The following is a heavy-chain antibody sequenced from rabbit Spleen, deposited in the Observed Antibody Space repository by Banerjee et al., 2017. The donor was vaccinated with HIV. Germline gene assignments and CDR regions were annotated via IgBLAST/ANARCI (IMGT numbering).Heavy chain of an antibody. CDR2: IGAGSSGST. J-gene: IGHJ6*01. CDR3: ARFYAGYGDFGYAAM. CDR1: GFSFSAGYY. Sequence: QSLEESGGGLVQPEGSLALTCKASGFSFSAGYYMCWVRQAPGKGLEWIACIGAGSSGSTYYASWAKGRFTISKTSSTTVTLQMTSLTAADTATYFCARFYAGYGDFGYAAMWGQGTLVTVS. D-gene: IGHD7-1*01. V-gene: IGHV1S40*01.